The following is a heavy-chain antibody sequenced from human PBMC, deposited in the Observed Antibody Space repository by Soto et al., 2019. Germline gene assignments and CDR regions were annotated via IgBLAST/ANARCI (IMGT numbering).Heavy chain of an antibody. V-gene: IGHV3-21*01. Sequence: EVQLVESGGGLVKPGGSLRLSCAASGFTFSTYTMNWVRQAPVKGLEWVSSISSTSSFIYYRDSVKGRFTISRDNAKKSLYLQMNSLSSEDTAIYYCARGEATGTPFFDYWGQGTLVTVSS. J-gene: IGHJ4*02. CDR1: GFTFSTYT. D-gene: IGHD1-1*01. CDR2: ISSTSSFI. CDR3: ARGEATGTPFFDY.